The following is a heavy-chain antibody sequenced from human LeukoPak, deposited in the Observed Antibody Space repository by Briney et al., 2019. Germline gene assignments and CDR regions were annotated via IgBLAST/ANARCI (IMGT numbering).Heavy chain of an antibody. CDR2: IYYSGST. V-gene: IGHV4-30-4*08. CDR1: GGSISSGDYY. Sequence: PSETLSLTCTVSGGSISSGDYYWSWLRQPPGKGLEWIGYIYYSGSTYYSPSLKSRVTISVDTSKNQFSLKLSSVTAADTAVYYCARVRTYYDFWSGKPRAPEHWFDPWGQGTLVTVSS. J-gene: IGHJ5*02. D-gene: IGHD3-3*01. CDR3: ARVRTYYDFWSGKPRAPEHWFDP.